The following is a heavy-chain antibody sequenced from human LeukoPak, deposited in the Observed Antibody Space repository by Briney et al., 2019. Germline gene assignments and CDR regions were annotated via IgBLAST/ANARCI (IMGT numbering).Heavy chain of an antibody. Sequence: SETLPLTCTVSGGSISSYYWSWIRQPPGKGLEWIGYIYYSGSTNYNPSLKSRVTISVDTSKNQFSLKLSSVTAADTAVYYCALLRAAAAAYYFDYWGQGTLVTVSS. CDR3: ALLRAAAAAYYFDY. CDR2: IYYSGST. J-gene: IGHJ4*02. V-gene: IGHV4-59*08. D-gene: IGHD6-13*01. CDR1: GGSISSYY.